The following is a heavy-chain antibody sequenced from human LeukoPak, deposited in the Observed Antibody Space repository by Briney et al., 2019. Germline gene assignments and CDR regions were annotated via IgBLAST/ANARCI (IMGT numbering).Heavy chain of an antibody. CDR2: INPNGGGT. CDR1: GYTFTDHY. V-gene: IGHV1-2*02. J-gene: IGHJ4*02. Sequence: ASVKVSCKVSGYTFTDHYLHWLRQAPGQGLEYLGWINPNGGGTNFPQKFQGRVTLTIDTSVNTGYMEITKLTSDDTAVYYCARIITSTWYNEFDCWGQGTLVAVSS. CDR3: ARIITSTWYNEFDC. D-gene: IGHD1-14*01.